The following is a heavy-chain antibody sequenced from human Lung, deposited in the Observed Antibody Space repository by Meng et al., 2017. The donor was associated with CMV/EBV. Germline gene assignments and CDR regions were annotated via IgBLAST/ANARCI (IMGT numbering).Heavy chain of an antibody. CDR1: GFTFMPYN. V-gene: IGHV3-21*01. D-gene: IGHD2-2*01. J-gene: IGHJ4*02. Sequence: GESLKISCAASGFTFMPYNMNWVRQAPGKGLEWVSSISGSGQDTYYADSLRGRFTVSRDNRRKALYLQMDALRVEDTAVYYCARDLQTFCGSPGCYDGFPHWGQGTLVT. CDR3: ARDLQTFCGSPGCYDGFPH. CDR2: ISGSGQDT.